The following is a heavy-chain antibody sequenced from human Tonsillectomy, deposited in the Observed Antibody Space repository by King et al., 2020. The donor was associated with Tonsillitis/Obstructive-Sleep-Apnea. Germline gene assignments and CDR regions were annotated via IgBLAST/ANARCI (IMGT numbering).Heavy chain of an antibody. CDR1: GFTFSEAW. Sequence: VQLVESGGGLVKPGGSLRLSCAASGFTFSEAWMTWVRQAPGEGLEGGGLIKSKTDGGSTDYAAPGNGRFTISRDDSKNTLYLQKKSMKTEDTAVYYCTTDKRMTTVTKRGFDYWGQGTLVTVSS. CDR2: IKSKTDGGST. D-gene: IGHD4-17*01. V-gene: IGHV3-15*01. CDR3: TTDKRMTTVTKRGFDY. J-gene: IGHJ4*02.